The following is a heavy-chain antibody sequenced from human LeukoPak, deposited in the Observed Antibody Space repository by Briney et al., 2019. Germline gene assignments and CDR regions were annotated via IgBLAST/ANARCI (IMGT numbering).Heavy chain of an antibody. Sequence: GGSLRLSCAASGFTFSAYAMTWVRQAPGKGLEWVSTISGSGGSTYYADSVKGRFTVSGDNSKNTLYLQMNSLRAEDTAVYYCAKVGCSVSCHCDYWGQGTLVTVSS. CDR2: ISGSGGST. CDR3: AKVGCSVSCHCDY. D-gene: IGHD2-2*01. J-gene: IGHJ4*02. V-gene: IGHV3-23*01. CDR1: GFTFSAYA.